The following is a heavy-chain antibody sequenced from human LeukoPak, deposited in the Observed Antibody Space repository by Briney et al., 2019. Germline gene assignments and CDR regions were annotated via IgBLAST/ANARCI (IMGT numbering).Heavy chain of an antibody. V-gene: IGHV3-11*04. D-gene: IGHD2-2*01. J-gene: IGHJ3*02. Sequence: GGSLRLFCAASGFTFGAYYMTWIRQAPGKGLEWVSYISSSGSTIYYADSVKGRFTISRDNAKNSLFLQMSSLRAEDTAVYYCARGLKYQLSGDGFDIWGQGTMVTVSS. CDR1: GFTFGAYY. CDR2: ISSSGSTI. CDR3: ARGLKYQLSGDGFDI.